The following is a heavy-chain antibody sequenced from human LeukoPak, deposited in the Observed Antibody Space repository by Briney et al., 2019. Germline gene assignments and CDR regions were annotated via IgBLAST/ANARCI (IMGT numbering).Heavy chain of an antibody. Sequence: SETLSLTCTVSGGSISSYYWSWIRQPPGKGLEWIGYIYYSGSTNYNPSLKSRVTISVDTSKNQFSLKLSSVTAADTAVYYCAKYSGYDRRFGYWGQGTLVTVSS. CDR1: GGSISSYY. J-gene: IGHJ4*02. D-gene: IGHD5-12*01. CDR3: AKYSGYDRRFGY. V-gene: IGHV4-59*01. CDR2: IYYSGST.